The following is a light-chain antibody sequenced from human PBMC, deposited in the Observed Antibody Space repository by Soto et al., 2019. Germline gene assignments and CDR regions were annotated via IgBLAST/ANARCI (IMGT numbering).Light chain of an antibody. CDR3: EQAGSLPRR. V-gene: IGKV3-20*01. Sequence: WTQFPCALSISHVSRATLSCRDSQSVSSNYFAWYQQKPGQAPRLLIYGVSSRATGIPDRFSGSGSGTDFTLTISRLEPEDFTVYCCEQAGSLPRRLGQRTKVEIK. CDR1: QSVSSNY. J-gene: IGKJ1*01. CDR2: GVS.